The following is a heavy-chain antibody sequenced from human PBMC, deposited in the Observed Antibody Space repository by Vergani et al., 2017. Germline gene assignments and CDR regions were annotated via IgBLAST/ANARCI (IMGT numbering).Heavy chain of an antibody. D-gene: IGHD3-10*01. CDR2: ISSNGGST. CDR1: GFTFSSYA. J-gene: IGHJ4*02. CDR3: AKAPPMVRGVILYYFDY. Sequence: EVQLVESGGGLVQPGGSLRLSCSASGFTFSSYAMHWVRQAPGKGLEYVSAISSNGGSTYYADSVKGRFTISRDNSKNTLYLQMSSLRAEDTAVYYCAKAPPMVRGVILYYFDYWGQGTLVTVSS. V-gene: IGHV3-64D*06.